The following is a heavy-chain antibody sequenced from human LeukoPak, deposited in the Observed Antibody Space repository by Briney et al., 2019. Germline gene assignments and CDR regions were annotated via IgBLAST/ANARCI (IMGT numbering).Heavy chain of an antibody. CDR2: INTNTGNP. CDR3: ARDPVVPAAIAPSHPDY. V-gene: IGHV7-4-1*02. D-gene: IGHD2-2*01. CDR1: GYTFNHHG. Sequence: ASVKVSCKASGYTFNHHGIHWVRQAPGQGLEWMGWINTNTGNPTYAQGFTGRFVFSLDTSVSTAYLQISSLKAEDTAVYYCARDPVVPAAIAPSHPDYWGQGTLVTVSS. J-gene: IGHJ4*02.